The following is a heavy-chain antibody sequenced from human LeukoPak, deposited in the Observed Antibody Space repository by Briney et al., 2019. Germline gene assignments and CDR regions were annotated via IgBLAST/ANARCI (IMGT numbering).Heavy chain of an antibody. V-gene: IGHV3-30*04. J-gene: IGHJ4*02. CDR3: AKDSAHIPAPDTARLDF. CDR2: ISYDGNSE. D-gene: IGHD6-13*01. Sequence: GGSLRLSCAASGFTFSNYALHWVRQAPGKGLEWVAVISYDGNSENAADSVKGRFTISRDNSKNTLYLQMNSLRPEDTAVFYCAKDSAHIPAPDTARLDFWGQGTLVTVSS. CDR1: GFTFSNYA.